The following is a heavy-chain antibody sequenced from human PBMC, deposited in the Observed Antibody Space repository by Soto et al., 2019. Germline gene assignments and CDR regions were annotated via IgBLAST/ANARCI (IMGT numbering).Heavy chain of an antibody. J-gene: IGHJ6*02. CDR1: GFTFSSYS. CDR3: AKGIVVHYYYYGMDV. CDR2: ISSSSSYI. V-gene: IGHV3-21*04. Sequence: GGSLRLSCAASGFTFSSYSMNWVRQAPGKGLEWVSSISSSSSYIYYADSVKGRFTISRDNSKNTLYLQMNSLRAEDTAVYYCAKGIVVHYYYYGMDVWGQGTTVTVSS. D-gene: IGHD3-22*01.